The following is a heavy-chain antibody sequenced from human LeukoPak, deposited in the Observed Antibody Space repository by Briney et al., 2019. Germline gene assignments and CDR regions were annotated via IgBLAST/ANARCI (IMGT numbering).Heavy chain of an antibody. D-gene: IGHD5-18*01. V-gene: IGHV3-21*01. Sequence: GGSLRLSCAASGSTFSSYSMNWVRQAPGKGLEWVSSISSSSSYIYYADSVKGRFTISRDNAKNSLYLQMNSLGAEDTAVYYCAVGIQLWLPFDYWGQGTLVTVSS. CDR1: GSTFSSYS. J-gene: IGHJ4*02. CDR2: ISSSSSYI. CDR3: AVGIQLWLPFDY.